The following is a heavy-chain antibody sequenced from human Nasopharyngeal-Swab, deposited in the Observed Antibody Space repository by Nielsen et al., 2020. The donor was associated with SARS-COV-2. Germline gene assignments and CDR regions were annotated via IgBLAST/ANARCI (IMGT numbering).Heavy chain of an antibody. D-gene: IGHD3-3*01. Sequence: ASVKVSCKASGYAFTGFGINWVRQAPGQGLEWMGWISGYNDKSAYAQKFQGRVTMTIDTSTSTTYMELRNLRSDDTAVYYCARGVGFLEWSADNWLDPWGQGTPVTVSS. J-gene: IGHJ5*02. CDR1: GYAFTGFG. CDR3: ARGVGFLEWSADNWLDP. V-gene: IGHV1-18*01. CDR2: ISGYNDKS.